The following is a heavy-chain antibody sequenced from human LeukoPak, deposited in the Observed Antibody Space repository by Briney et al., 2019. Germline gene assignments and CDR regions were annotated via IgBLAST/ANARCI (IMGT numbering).Heavy chain of an antibody. CDR2: IWYDGSNK. CDR1: GFTFSSYG. V-gene: IGHV3-33*01. CDR3: ARDVEWLRPFDY. Sequence: PGGSLRLSCAASGFTFSSYGMHWVRQAPGKGLEWVAVIWYDGSNKYYADSVKGRFTISRDNSKNTLYLQMNSLRAEDTAVYYCARDVEWLRPFDYWGQGTLVTVSS. J-gene: IGHJ4*02. D-gene: IGHD5-12*01.